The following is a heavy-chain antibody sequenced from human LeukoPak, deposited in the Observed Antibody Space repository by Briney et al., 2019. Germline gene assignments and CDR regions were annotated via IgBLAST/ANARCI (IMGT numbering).Heavy chain of an antibody. CDR2: ISSSGSTI. D-gene: IGHD3-10*02. V-gene: IGHV3-48*03. CDR1: GFTFSSYE. J-gene: IGHJ6*04. CDR3: AECGITMIGGV. Sequence: QAGGSLRLSCAASGFTFSSYEMNWVRQAPGKGLEWVSYISSSGSTIYYADSVKGRFTISRDNAKNSLYLQMNRLRAEDTAVYYCAECGITMIGGVWGKGTTVTISS.